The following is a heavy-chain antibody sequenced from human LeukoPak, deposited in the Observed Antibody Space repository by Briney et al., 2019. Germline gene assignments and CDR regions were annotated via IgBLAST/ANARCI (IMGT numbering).Heavy chain of an antibody. V-gene: IGHV3-48*02. CDR1: GFTFSRFG. Sequence: PGGSLRLSCAASGFTFSRFGMSWVRQAPGKGLEWISYISSSSSAIYYADSVKGRFTISRDNAKNSLYLQMSSLRDEDTAVYYCAQKRGTDHWGQGTLVTVSS. CDR3: AQKRGTDH. D-gene: IGHD5-12*01. J-gene: IGHJ4*02. CDR2: ISSSSSAI.